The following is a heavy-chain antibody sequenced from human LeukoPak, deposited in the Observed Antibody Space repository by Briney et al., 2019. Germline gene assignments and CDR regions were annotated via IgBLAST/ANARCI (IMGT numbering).Heavy chain of an antibody. CDR3: ARVPLEYSSSPWTDY. D-gene: IGHD6-6*01. CDR1: GGTFSSYA. CDR2: IIPIFGTA. V-gene: IGHV1-69*05. J-gene: IGHJ4*02. Sequence: SVKVSCKASGGTFSSYAISWVRQAPGQGLEWMGGIIPIFGTANYAQKFQGRVTITTDESTSTAYMELSSLRSEDTAVYYCARVPLEYSSSPWTDYWGQGTLVTVSS.